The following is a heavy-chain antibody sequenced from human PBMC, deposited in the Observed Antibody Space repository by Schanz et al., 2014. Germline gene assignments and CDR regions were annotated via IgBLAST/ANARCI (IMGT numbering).Heavy chain of an antibody. J-gene: IGHJ6*03. CDR1: GGTFSSYS. V-gene: IGHV1-69*02. Sequence: QVQLVQSGAEVKKPGSSVTVSCKSSGGTFSSYSISWVRQAPGQGLEWMGRIIPILGIANYAQNFQGRVTITADKSTSTAYMELTSLRSEDTAVYYCAGTYCSSTSCYTGYYYMDVWGKGTTVTVS. CDR3: AGTYCSSTSCYTGYYYMDV. D-gene: IGHD2-2*02. CDR2: IIPILGIA.